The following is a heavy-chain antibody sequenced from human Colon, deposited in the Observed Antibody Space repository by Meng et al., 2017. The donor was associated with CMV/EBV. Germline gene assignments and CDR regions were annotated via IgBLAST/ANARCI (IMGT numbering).Heavy chain of an antibody. V-gene: IGHV1-2*02. CDR3: ARGLRSSWYEYYFDY. CDR2: VNPDTGAT. Sequence: GESLKISCESSGYTFTGYFIHWLRQAPGQGLEWMGCVNPDTGATYSAYKFHDRVTMTRDTSISTAYMDVTRLTSDDTAVYFCARGLRSSWYEYYFDYWAQGTLVTVSS. J-gene: IGHJ4*02. D-gene: IGHD6-13*01. CDR1: GYTFTGYF.